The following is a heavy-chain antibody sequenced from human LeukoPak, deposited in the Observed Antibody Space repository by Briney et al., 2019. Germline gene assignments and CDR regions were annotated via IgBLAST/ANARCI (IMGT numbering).Heavy chain of an antibody. D-gene: IGHD6-13*01. CDR2: ISAYNGNT. V-gene: IGHV1-18*01. CDR1: GYIFTSYG. CDR3: ASSKWSAGGDYYHYMDV. Sequence: GASVKVSCKASGYIFTSYGISWVRQAPGQGLEWMGWISAYNGNTNYAQKFQGRVTMTTDTSTSTAYMELRSLRSDDTAMYYCASSKWSAGGDYYHYMDVWGKGPRSPSP. J-gene: IGHJ6*03.